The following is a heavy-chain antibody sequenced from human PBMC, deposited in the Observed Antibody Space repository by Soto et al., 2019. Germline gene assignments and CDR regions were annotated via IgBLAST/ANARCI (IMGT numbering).Heavy chain of an antibody. Sequence: QVQLVESGGGVVQPGRSLRLSCAASGFTFSSYGMHWVRQAPGKGLEWVAVISYDGSNKYYADSVKGRFTISRDNSKNPLYLQMNSLRAEDTAVYYCAKDPGGSYYLYAFDIWGQGTMVTVSS. J-gene: IGHJ3*02. CDR1: GFTFSSYG. D-gene: IGHD1-26*01. CDR3: AKDPGGSYYLYAFDI. CDR2: ISYDGSNK. V-gene: IGHV3-30*18.